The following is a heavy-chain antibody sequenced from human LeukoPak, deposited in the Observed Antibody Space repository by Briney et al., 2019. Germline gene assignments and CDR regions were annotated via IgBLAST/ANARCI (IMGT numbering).Heavy chain of an antibody. Sequence: GASVKVSCKASGGTFSSYAISWVRQAPGQRLEWMGRIIPILGIANYAQKFHGRVTITADKSTSTAYMELSSLRSEDTAVYYCARDRPHGGNSWTTYDWGQGTLVTVSS. CDR2: IIPILGIA. J-gene: IGHJ4*02. CDR1: GGTFSSYA. CDR3: ARDRPHGGNSWTTYD. V-gene: IGHV1-69*04. D-gene: IGHD4-23*01.